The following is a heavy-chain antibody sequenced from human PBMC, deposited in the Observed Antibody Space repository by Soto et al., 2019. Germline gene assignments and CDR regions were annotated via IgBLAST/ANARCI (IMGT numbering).Heavy chain of an antibody. V-gene: IGHV1-8*01. CDR2: MNPNSGNT. D-gene: IGHD3-3*01. CDR1: GYTFTSYD. Sequence: QVQQVQSGAEVKKPGASVKVSCKASGYTFTSYDMNWVRQATGQGLEWMGWMNPNSGNTGYAQKSQGRVTMTRNTSISTAYMERSSLRSEDTAVYYCARLYDFWSGKPSYGMDVWGQGTTVTVSS. J-gene: IGHJ6*02. CDR3: ARLYDFWSGKPSYGMDV.